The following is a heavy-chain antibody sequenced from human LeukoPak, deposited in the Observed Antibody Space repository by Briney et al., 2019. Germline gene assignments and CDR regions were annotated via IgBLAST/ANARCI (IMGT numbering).Heavy chain of an antibody. CDR3: ASRGWLDS. J-gene: IGHJ4*02. CDR2: IKEDGSEK. V-gene: IGHV3-7*01. Sequence: GGSLRLSCAASGFTFSNYWMSWVRQAPGKGLEWVANIKEDGSEKYYVDSVKGRFTIPRDNAKNSLYLQMNSLRAEDTAVYYCASRGWLDSWGQGTLVTVSS. CDR1: GFTFSNYW. D-gene: IGHD6-19*01.